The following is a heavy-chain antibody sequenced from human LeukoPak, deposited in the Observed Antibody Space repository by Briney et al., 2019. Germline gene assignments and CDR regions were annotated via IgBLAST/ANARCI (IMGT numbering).Heavy chain of an antibody. J-gene: IGHJ5*02. CDR3: ARALAIVVVPAAHNWFDP. CDR2: IYHSGST. V-gene: IGHV4-38-2*01. Sequence: SETLSLTCAVSGYSISSGYYWGWIRQPPGKGLEWIGSIYHSGSTYYNPSLKSRVTISVDTSKNQFSLKLSSVTAADTAVYHCARALAIVVVPAAHNWFDPWGQGTLVTVSS. CDR1: GYSISSGYY. D-gene: IGHD2-2*01.